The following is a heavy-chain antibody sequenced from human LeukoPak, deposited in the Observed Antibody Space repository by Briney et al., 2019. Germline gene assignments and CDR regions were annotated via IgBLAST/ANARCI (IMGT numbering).Heavy chain of an antibody. D-gene: IGHD3-22*01. J-gene: IGHJ6*02. CDR3: ARALNYYDSSGYDYYAMDV. V-gene: IGHV4-59*01. CDR1: GGSISSYY. Sequence: SGTLSLTCTVSGGSISSYYWSWIRQPPGKGLEWIGYIYYSGSTNYNPSLKSRVTISVDTSKNQFSLKLSSVTAADTAVYYCARALNYYDSSGYDYYAMDVWGQGTTVTVSS. CDR2: IYYSGST.